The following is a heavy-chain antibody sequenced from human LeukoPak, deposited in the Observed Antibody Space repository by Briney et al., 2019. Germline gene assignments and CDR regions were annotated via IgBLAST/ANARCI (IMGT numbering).Heavy chain of an antibody. CDR2: ISSSSSYI. V-gene: IGHV3-21*01. Sequence: GGSLRLSCAASGFTFSSYSMNWVRQAPGKGLEWVSSISSSSSYIYYADSVKGRFTISRDNAKNSPYLQMNSLRAEDTAVYYCARDRGYYDILTGYYNGPYYFDYWGQGTLVTVSS. CDR3: ARDRGYYDILTGYYNGPYYFDY. D-gene: IGHD3-9*01. CDR1: GFTFSSYS. J-gene: IGHJ4*02.